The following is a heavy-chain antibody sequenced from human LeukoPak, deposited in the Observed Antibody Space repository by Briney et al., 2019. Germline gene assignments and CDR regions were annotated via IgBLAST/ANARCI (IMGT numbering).Heavy chain of an antibody. CDR1: GGTFSSYA. J-gene: IGHJ6*03. CDR2: IIPIDGIA. D-gene: IGHD3-10*01. CDR3: ARGPTSGYYYYYMDV. Sequence: VASVKVSCKASGGTFSSYAISWVRQAPGQGLEWMGRIIPIDGIANYAQKFQGRVTITADESTSTAYMELSSLRSEDTAVYYCARGPTSGYYYYYMDVWGKGTTVTVSS. V-gene: IGHV1-69*04.